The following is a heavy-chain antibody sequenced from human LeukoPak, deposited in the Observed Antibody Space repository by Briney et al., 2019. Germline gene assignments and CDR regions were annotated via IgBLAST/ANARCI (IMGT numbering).Heavy chain of an antibody. CDR2: ISTSGSII. Sequence: GGSLRLSCAASGFTFSDYHMSWIRQAPGKGLEWVSYISTSGSIIYHAGSVKGRFTISRDNAKNSLYLQMNSLRAEDTAVYYCARVFGGGYYDYWGQGTLVTVSS. J-gene: IGHJ4*02. D-gene: IGHD3-22*01. V-gene: IGHV3-11*01. CDR3: ARVFGGGYYDY. CDR1: GFTFSDYH.